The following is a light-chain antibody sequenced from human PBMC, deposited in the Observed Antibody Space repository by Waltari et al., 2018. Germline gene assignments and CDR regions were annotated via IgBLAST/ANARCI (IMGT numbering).Light chain of an antibody. V-gene: IGLV2-8*01. CDR1: GSDVGGYTY. CDR2: EVR. CDR3: SSYGGNNNLAV. Sequence: QSALTQPPSASGSPGQSVTISCTGTGSDVGGYTYVSWYQLHPGKAPKLIIYEVRKRPSGGPCRFSGFKAWKNAPLTVSGLRTEDEADYYCSSYGGNNNLAVFGTGTKVIVL. J-gene: IGLJ1*01.